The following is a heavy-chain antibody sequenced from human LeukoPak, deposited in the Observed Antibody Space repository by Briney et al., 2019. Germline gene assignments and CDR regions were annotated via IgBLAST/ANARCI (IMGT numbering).Heavy chain of an antibody. D-gene: IGHD3-22*01. Sequence: GGSLRLSCAASGFTVSSNYMSWVRQAPGKGLELVSVIYSGGSTHYTDSVKGRFNISRDNSKNTLYLQMNSLRAEDTAVYYCARGLYSSGYYYDAFDIWGQGTMVTVSS. CDR3: ARGLYSSGYYYDAFDI. V-gene: IGHV3-66*01. CDR1: GFTVSSNY. CDR2: IYSGGST. J-gene: IGHJ3*02.